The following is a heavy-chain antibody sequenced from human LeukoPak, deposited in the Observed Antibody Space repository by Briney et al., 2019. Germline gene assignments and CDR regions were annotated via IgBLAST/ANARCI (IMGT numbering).Heavy chain of an antibody. V-gene: IGHV3-7*01. D-gene: IGHD1-26*01. CDR1: GFTFSSYA. Sequence: GGSLRLSCAASGFTFSSYAMSWVRQAPGKGLEWVANMNQDASERYYVESVKGRFTISRDNAKNSLYLQMNSLRAEDTAVYYCARDKRGGSYGDYWGQGTLVTVSS. CDR2: MNQDASER. CDR3: ARDKRGGSYGDY. J-gene: IGHJ4*02.